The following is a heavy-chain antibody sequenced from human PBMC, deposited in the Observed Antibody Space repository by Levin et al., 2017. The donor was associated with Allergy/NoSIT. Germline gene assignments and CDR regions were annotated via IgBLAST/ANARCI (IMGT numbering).Heavy chain of an antibody. CDR2: ISYDGSNK. CDR1: GFTFSSYA. J-gene: IGHJ3*02. D-gene: IGHD6-13*01. V-gene: IGHV3-30-3*01. Sequence: GESLKISCAASGFTFSSYAMHWVRQAPGKGLEWVAVISYDGSNKYYADSVKGRFTISRDNSKNTLYLQMNSLRAEDTAVYYCARDPGSSSGDRGAFDIWGQGTMVTVSS. CDR3: ARDPGSSSGDRGAFDI.